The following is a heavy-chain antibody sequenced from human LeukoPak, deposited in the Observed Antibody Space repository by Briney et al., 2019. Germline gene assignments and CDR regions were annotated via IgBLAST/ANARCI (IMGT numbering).Heavy chain of an antibody. J-gene: IGHJ4*02. CDR2: ISSSVSTI. D-gene: IGHD6-19*01. Sequence: GGSRRLSCAPSGFTFSSYEMNWVSQAPGKGLEWVSYISSSVSTIYYGDSWKGRFTISRDNAKNSLYLQMNSLRAEDKAVYYCARYPERLVPGGVDYWGQGTLVTVSS. V-gene: IGHV3-48*03. CDR1: GFTFSSYE. CDR3: ARYPERLVPGGVDY.